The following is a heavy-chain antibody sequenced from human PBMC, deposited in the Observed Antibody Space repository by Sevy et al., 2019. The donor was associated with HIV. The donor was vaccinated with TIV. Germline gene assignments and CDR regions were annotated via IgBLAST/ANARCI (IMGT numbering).Heavy chain of an antibody. CDR3: ARHRDYYDSSDHGTFDP. V-gene: IGHV1-8*01. CDR1: GYTFTSYD. CDR2: MNPNTGNT. Sequence: ASVKVSCKASGYTFTSYDINWVRQASGQGLEWMGWMNPNTGNTGYAQKFQGRVTMTRNTSISTDYMELSSLRSEDTAVYYCARHRDYYDSSDHGTFDPWGQGTLVTVS. D-gene: IGHD3-22*01. J-gene: IGHJ5*02.